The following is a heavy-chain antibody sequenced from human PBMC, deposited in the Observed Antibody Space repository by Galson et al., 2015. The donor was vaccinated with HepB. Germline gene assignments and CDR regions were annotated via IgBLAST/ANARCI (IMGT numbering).Heavy chain of an antibody. V-gene: IGHV1-69*04. CDR1: GGTFSSFD. CDR3: GTLKGSSWESNYYYSGMDV. D-gene: IGHD6-13*01. CDR2: IIVILDSA. Sequence: SVKVSCKASGGTFSSFDISWVRQAPGQGLEWMGRIIVILDSANYAQKLQGRIKITADKSTETAYMELSGLTSEDQAVYYCGTLKGSSWESNYYYSGMDVWGQGTTVTVSS. J-gene: IGHJ6*02.